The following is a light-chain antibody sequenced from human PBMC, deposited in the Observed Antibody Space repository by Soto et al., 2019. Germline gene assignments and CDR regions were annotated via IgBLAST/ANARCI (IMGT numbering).Light chain of an antibody. CDR2: ATS. Sequence: DIQMTQYPSSLSASVGDRVTITCRASQSISRFINWYQQKPGRAPRLLMYATSRLEKGVPSRFSGSGSGTEFTLTIDSLQPEDFATYFCQQSYSSLTFGGGTRVEVK. J-gene: IGKJ4*01. V-gene: IGKV1-39*01. CDR3: QQSYSSLT. CDR1: QSISRF.